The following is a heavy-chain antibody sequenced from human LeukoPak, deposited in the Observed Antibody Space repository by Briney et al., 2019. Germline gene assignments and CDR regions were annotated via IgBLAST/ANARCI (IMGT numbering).Heavy chain of an antibody. CDR3: AKADPSSGWYLYYYYYMDV. CDR1: GFTFSSYG. V-gene: IGHV3-30*02. Sequence: PGGSLRLSCAASGFTFSSYGMHWVRQAPGKGLEWVAFIRYDGSNKYYADSVKGRFTISRDNSKNTLYLQMNSLRAEDTAVYYCAKADPSSGWYLYYYYYMDVWGKGTTVTISS. J-gene: IGHJ6*03. CDR2: IRYDGSNK. D-gene: IGHD6-19*01.